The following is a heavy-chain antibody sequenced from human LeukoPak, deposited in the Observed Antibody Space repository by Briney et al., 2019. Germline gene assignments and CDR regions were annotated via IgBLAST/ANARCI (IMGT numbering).Heavy chain of an antibody. CDR1: GYSFTSYW. CDR2: IYPGDSYT. J-gene: IGHJ5*02. D-gene: IGHD3-22*01. V-gene: IGHV5-51*01. Sequence: GESLKISCKGSGYSFTSYWIGWVREMRGKGLEGMGIIYPGDSYTIYSPSFQGQVTISADKSISTAYLQWSSLKASDTAMYYCARRQYYYDSSGYYGYGNWFDPWGQGTLVTVSS. CDR3: ARRQYYYDSSGYYGYGNWFDP.